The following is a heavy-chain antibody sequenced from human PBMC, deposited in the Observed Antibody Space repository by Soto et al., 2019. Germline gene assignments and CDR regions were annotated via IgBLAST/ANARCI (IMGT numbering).Heavy chain of an antibody. Sequence: QLQLQESGPGLVKPSETLSLTCTVSGGSISSSSYYWGWIRQPPGKGLEWIGSIYYSGSTYYNPSLKSRVTISVDTSKNQFSLKLSSVTAADTAVYYCARHHGSGSYYHLRLYGMDVWGQGTTVTVSS. CDR2: IYYSGST. D-gene: IGHD3-10*01. J-gene: IGHJ6*02. CDR1: GGSISSSSYY. CDR3: ARHHGSGSYYHLRLYGMDV. V-gene: IGHV4-39*01.